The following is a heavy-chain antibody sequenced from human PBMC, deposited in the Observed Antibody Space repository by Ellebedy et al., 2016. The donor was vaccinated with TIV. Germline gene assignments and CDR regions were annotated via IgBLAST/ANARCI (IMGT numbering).Heavy chain of an antibody. CDR3: ATDGSYGDYLSPTHAFVI. D-gene: IGHD4-17*01. J-gene: IGHJ3*02. CDR1: RFSFSSYW. CDR2: INQDGSEK. V-gene: IGHV3-7*01. Sequence: GGSLRLSCAVSRFSFSSYWMTWVRQAPGQGLEWVANINQDGSEKFYVDSVKGRFTISRDNTKNSLYLQMNSLRVEDSAVYYCATDGSYGDYLSPTHAFVIWGQGTMVTVSS.